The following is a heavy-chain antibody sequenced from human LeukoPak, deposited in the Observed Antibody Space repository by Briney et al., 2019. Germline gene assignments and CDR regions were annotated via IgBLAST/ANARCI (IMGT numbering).Heavy chain of an antibody. CDR3: ARAPTVADSSGYTTRTPAEYFQH. J-gene: IGHJ1*01. D-gene: IGHD3-22*01. V-gene: IGHV1-18*01. CDR2: ISAYNGNT. CDR1: GYTFTSYG. Sequence: ASVKVSYKASGYTFTSYGISWVRQAPGQGLEWMGWISAYNGNTNYAQKLQGRVTMTTDTSTSTVYMELSSLRSEDTAVYYCARAPTVADSSGYTTRTPAEYFQHWGQGTLVTVSS.